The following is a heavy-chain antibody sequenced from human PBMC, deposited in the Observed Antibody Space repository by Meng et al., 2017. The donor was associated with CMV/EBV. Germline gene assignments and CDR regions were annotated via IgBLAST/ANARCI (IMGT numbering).Heavy chain of an antibody. CDR2: IKSKTDGETT. J-gene: IGHJ4*02. V-gene: IGHV3-15*01. CDR3: TTDPAEWELPFDY. Sequence: GESLKISCAASGFTFSNAWMSWVRQAPGKGLEWVGRIKSKTDGETTDYAAPVKGRFTISRDDSKNTLYLQMNSLKTEDTAVYYCTTDPAEWELPFDYWGQGTLVTVSS. D-gene: IGHD1-26*01. CDR1: GFTFSNAW.